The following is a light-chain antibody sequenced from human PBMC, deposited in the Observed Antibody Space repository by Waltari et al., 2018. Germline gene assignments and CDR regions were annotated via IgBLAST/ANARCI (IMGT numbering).Light chain of an antibody. CDR1: SSDIGRYDF. Sequence: QSALTQPAAASGSPGQSVTIPCPGASSDIGRYDFLSWYQQHPGNAPKLVISDVSKRPSVVSDRFSGSKSGDTASLTISGLQFEDEADYYCCSYAGNYVWVFGGGTRLTVL. J-gene: IGLJ3*02. V-gene: IGLV2-23*02. CDR2: DVS. CDR3: CSYAGNYVWV.